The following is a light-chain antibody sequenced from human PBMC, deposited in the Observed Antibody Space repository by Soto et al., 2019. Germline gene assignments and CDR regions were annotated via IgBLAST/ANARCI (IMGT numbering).Light chain of an antibody. Sequence: EIVLTHTRATLPLSPCERTTLSFSARQSVSSSYLAWYQQKPGQAPRLLIYGASSRATGIPDRFSGSGSGTEFTLTISSLQSEDFAVYYCQQYNNWPPGVTFGQGTRLEI. CDR3: QQYNNWPPGVT. J-gene: IGKJ5*01. CDR1: QSVSSSY. CDR2: GAS. V-gene: IGKV3D-15*01.